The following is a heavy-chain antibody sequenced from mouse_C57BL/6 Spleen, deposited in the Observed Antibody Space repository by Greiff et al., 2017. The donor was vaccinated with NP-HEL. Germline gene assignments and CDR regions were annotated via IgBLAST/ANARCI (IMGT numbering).Heavy chain of an antibody. J-gene: IGHJ3*01. V-gene: IGHV5-17*01. CDR1: GFTFSDYG. CDR3: ARDYGNYGKKSWFAY. CDR2: ISSGSSTI. Sequence: EVKLMESGGGLVKPGGSLKLSCAASGFTFSDYGMHWVRQAPEKGLEWVAYISSGSSTIYYADTVKGRFTISRDNAKNTLFLQMTSLRSEDTAMYYCARDYGNYGKKSWFAYWGQGTLVTVST. D-gene: IGHD2-1*01.